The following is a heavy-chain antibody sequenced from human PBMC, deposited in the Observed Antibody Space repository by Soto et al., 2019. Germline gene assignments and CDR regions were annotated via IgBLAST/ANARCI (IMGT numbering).Heavy chain of an antibody. D-gene: IGHD3-3*01. CDR2: IYYSGST. Sequence: SETLSLTCTVSGGSISSGGYYRSWIRQHPGKGLEWIGYIYYSGSTYYNPSLKSRVTISVDTSKNQFSLKLSSVTAADTAVYYCASGYWGVYYDFWSGPSYGMDVWGQGTTVTVSS. CDR1: GGSISSGGYY. CDR3: ASGYWGVYYDFWSGPSYGMDV. V-gene: IGHV4-31*03. J-gene: IGHJ6*02.